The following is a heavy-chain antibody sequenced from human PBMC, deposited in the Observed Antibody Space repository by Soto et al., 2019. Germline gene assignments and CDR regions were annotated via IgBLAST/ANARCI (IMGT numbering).Heavy chain of an antibody. CDR1: GGTFSSYT. D-gene: IGHD6-13*01. V-gene: IGHV1-69*08. Sequence: QVQLVQSGAEVKKPGSSVKVSCKASGGTFSSYTISWVRQAPGQGLEWMGRIIPILGIANYAQKFQGRVTITAGKSTSTAYMELSSLRSEDTAVYYCARDLPGAAAGTDWFDPWGQGTLVTVSS. J-gene: IGHJ5*02. CDR3: ARDLPGAAAGTDWFDP. CDR2: IIPILGIA.